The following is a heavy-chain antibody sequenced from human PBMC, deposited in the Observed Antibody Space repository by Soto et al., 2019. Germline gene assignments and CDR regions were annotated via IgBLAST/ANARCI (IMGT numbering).Heavy chain of an antibody. D-gene: IGHD2-8*02. Sequence: QVHLQESGPQLVKPSQPLSLTCTVSGGPVRDAFSYWTWIRQPPGKGPEWMGYLSYTGSTYYNPSLRNRATSSVDESSNLLSLRLRSVTAADTAVYACARELEGGVFDIWGRGTLVTVSS. J-gene: IGHJ3*02. CDR1: GGPVRDAFSY. CDR3: ARELEGGVFDI. V-gene: IGHV4-30-4*01. CDR2: LSYTGST.